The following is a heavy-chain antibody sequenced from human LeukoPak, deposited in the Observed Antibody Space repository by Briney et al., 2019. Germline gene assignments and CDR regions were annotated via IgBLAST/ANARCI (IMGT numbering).Heavy chain of an antibody. CDR2: INSDGSST. Sequence: PRGSLRLSCAASGFTFTSYWMHWVRQAPRKGLVWVSHINSDGSSTNYADSVKGRFTISRDNAKNTLYLQMNSLRAEDTAVYYCARGGSSSGVGFDPWGQGTLVTVSS. CDR3: ARGGSSSGVGFDP. J-gene: IGHJ5*02. CDR1: GFTFTSYW. D-gene: IGHD6-13*01. V-gene: IGHV3-74*01.